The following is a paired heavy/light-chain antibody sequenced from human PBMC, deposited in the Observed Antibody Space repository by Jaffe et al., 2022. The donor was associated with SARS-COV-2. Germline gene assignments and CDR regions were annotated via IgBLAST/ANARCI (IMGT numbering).Light chain of an antibody. J-gene: IGKJ2*01. CDR3: LQHNSYPYT. CDR2: AAS. V-gene: IGKV1-17*01. Sequence: DIQMTQSPSSLSASVGDRVTISCRASQGIRNDLGWYQQKPGKAPKRLIYAASSLQSGVPSRFSGSGSGTEFTLTISSLQPEDFATYYCLQHNSYPYTFGQGTKLEIK. CDR1: QGIRND.
Heavy chain of an antibody. CDR2: IKQDGSEE. J-gene: IGHJ4*02. V-gene: IGHV3-7*01. Sequence: EGQLVESGGGLVQPGGSLRLSCVVSGFISSKYWMSWVRQTPGKGLEWVANIKQDGSEENYVDSVKGRFIISRDNAKNSLYLQMNSLRGDDTAVYFCARDSKSGGYLDWGQGTLVTVSS. D-gene: IGHD5-12*01. CDR1: GFISSKYW. CDR3: ARDSKSGGYLD.